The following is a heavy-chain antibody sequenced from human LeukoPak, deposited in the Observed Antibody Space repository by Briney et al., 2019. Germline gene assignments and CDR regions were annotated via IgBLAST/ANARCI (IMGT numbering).Heavy chain of an antibody. J-gene: IGHJ6*02. CDR3: ARKTDLGEYYGMDV. Sequence: ASVKVSCKASGGSFSSYAISWVRQAPGQGLEWMGAIIPIFGTANYAQKFQGRVTITADKSTSTAYMELSSLRSEDTAVYYCARKTDLGEYYGMDVWGQGTTVTVSS. CDR2: IIPIFGTA. D-gene: IGHD1-26*01. V-gene: IGHV1-69*06. CDR1: GGSFSSYA.